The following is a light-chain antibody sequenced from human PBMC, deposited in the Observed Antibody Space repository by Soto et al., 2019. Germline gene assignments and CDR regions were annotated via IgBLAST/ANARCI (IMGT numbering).Light chain of an antibody. CDR2: DAS. CDR3: QQYNIYPWT. Sequence: ANQLTQSPSSLSASVGDRVTITCRASQAISSALAWYQQKPGKPPKLLIYDASTLQSGVPSRFSGTASGTDFTLAINSLQPEDFATYYCQQYNIYPWTFGPGTKVDIK. CDR1: QAISSA. J-gene: IGKJ1*01. V-gene: IGKV1-13*02.